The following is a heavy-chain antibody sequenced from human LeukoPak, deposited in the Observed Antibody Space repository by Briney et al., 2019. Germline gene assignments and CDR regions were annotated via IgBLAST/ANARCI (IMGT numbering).Heavy chain of an antibody. Sequence: SETLSLTCTVSGGSISSYYWSWIRQPPGKGPEWIGYIYYSGSTNYNPSLKSRVTISVDTSKNQFSLKLSSVTAADTAVYYCARKGLTGDLLGAFDIWGQGTMVTVSS. D-gene: IGHD7-27*01. J-gene: IGHJ3*02. CDR3: ARKGLTGDLLGAFDI. CDR2: IYYSGST. CDR1: GGSISSYY. V-gene: IGHV4-59*01.